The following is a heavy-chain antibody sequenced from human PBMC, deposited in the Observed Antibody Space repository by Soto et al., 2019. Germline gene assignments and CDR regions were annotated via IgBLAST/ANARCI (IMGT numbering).Heavy chain of an antibody. CDR3: ARRERVKQRGSGWYFDY. V-gene: IGHV4-59*01. CDR2: IYYSGST. Sequence: QVQLQESGPGLVKPSETLSLTCTVSGGSISSYYWSWIRQPPGKGLEWIGYIYYSGSTNYNPSLTRRIPISVGTSKNQFSLKLSSVTAADTAVYYCARRERVKQRGSGWYFDYSGQGTLVTVSS. D-gene: IGHD6-19*01. J-gene: IGHJ4*02. CDR1: GGSISSYY.